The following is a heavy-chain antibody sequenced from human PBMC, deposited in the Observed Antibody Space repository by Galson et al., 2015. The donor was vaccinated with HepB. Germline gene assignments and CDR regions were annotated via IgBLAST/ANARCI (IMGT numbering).Heavy chain of an antibody. CDR2: IKSKADGGTT. CDR3: TGNLGYCTGTNCA. Sequence: SLRLSCAASGFTVRTAWMNWVRQAPGKGLEWVGRIKSKADGGTTDYGAPVKGRFSISRDDSENTLSLQMNSLKIEDTAVYYCTGNLGYCTGTNCAWSQGTLVTVSS. J-gene: IGHJ5*02. CDR1: GFTVRTAW. D-gene: IGHD2-8*02. V-gene: IGHV3-15*07.